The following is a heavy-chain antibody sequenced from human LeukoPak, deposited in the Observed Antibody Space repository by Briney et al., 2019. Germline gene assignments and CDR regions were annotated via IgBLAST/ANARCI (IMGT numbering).Heavy chain of an antibody. CDR1: GFTFSSYW. D-gene: IGHD3-3*01. CDR3: ARGIQYYDFWSGYSYYYYYGMDV. Sequence: GGSLRLSCAASGFTFSSYWMNWARQAPGKGLEWVASINHNGNVNYYVDSVKGRFTISRDNAKNSLYLQMNSLRAEDTAVYYCARGIQYYDFWSGYSYYYYYGMDVWGQGTTVTVSS. CDR2: INHNGNVN. V-gene: IGHV3-7*03. J-gene: IGHJ6*02.